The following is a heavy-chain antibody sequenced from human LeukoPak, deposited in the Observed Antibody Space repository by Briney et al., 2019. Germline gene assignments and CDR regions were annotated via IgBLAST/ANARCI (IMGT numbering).Heavy chain of an antibody. D-gene: IGHD6-13*01. Sequence: ASVKVSCKASGDIFSNYDVTWVRQAPGQGLEWMGRIIPVFDTAKYAQNFQGRVTMTTDESSSTAYMELYSLRSEDTAVYYCALSAEKQLVYFDFWGQGTLVTVSS. CDR3: ALSAEKQLVYFDF. CDR1: GDIFSNYD. CDR2: IIPVFDTA. J-gene: IGHJ4*02. V-gene: IGHV1-69*05.